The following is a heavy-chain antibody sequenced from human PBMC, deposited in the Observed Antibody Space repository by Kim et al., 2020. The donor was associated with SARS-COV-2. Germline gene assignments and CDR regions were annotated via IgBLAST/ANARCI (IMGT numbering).Heavy chain of an antibody. Sequence: GGSLRLSCAASGFTVSSNYMSWVRPAPGKGLEWASVIYSGGSTYYADSVKGRFTISRDNSKNTLYLQMNSLRAEDTAVYYCARDGMVWFGELLPAFFSWGQAT. CDR1: GFTVSSNY. V-gene: IGHV3-66*02. J-gene: IGHJ3*02. CDR2: IYSGGST. CDR3: ARDGMVWFGELLPAFFS. D-gene: IGHD3-10*01.